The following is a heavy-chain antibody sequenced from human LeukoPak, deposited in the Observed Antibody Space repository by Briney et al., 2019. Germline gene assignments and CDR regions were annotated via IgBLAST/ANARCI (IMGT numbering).Heavy chain of an antibody. D-gene: IGHD3-10*01. CDR1: GGSFSGYY. CDR3: ASKDGLWFGELFRGYYFDY. J-gene: IGHJ4*02. V-gene: IGHV4-34*01. CDR2: INHSGST. Sequence: PSETLSLTCAVYGGSFSGYYWSWIRQPPGKGLEWIGEINHSGSTNYNPSLKSRVTISVDTSKNQFSLKLSSVTAADTAVYYCASKDGLWFGELFRGYYFDYWGQGTLVTVSS.